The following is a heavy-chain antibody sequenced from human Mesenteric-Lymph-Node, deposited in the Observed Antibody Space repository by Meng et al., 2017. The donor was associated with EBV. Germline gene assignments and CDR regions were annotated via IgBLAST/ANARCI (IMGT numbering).Heavy chain of an antibody. CDR2: VIPVFGSP. J-gene: IGHJ4*02. Sequence: QLVPSGPEVKKPGSSVTVSCKASGGSFNTHAINWVRQAPGQGLEWMGGVIPVFGSPFYAQNFQGRVTIAADESTNTVYLHLYSLRSEDTALYYCARGWEITYYFDIWGQGTLVTVSS. D-gene: IGHD1-14*01. CDR3: ARGWEITYYFDI. CDR1: GGSFNTHA. V-gene: IGHV1-69*01.